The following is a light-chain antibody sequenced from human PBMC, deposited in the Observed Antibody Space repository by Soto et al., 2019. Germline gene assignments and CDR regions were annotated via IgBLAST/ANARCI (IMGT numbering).Light chain of an antibody. CDR3: QQYNASPRT. CDR2: DAS. J-gene: IGKJ1*01. Sequence: EIVMTQSPATLSVSPGERATLSCRASLSVSRNLAWYQQKPGQAPRLLIFDASTRATGIPARFSGSGSGTEFTLTITSLQSEDFAVYYCQQYNASPRTFGQGTKVEIK. CDR1: LSVSRN. V-gene: IGKV3-15*01.